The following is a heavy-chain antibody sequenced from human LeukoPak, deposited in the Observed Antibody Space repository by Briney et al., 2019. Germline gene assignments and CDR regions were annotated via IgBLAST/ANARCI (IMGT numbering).Heavy chain of an antibody. CDR1: GGSINNYY. CDR3: ARGGYYDGSGFSPRHNWFDP. Sequence: PSETLSLTCTVSGGSINNYYWTWSRQPPGKGLEWIGHIYYSGSTDYNPSLKSRVTLSVDTSKNQFSLKLSSVTAADTAVYYCARGGYYDGSGFSPRHNWFDPWGQGTLVTVSS. J-gene: IGHJ5*02. D-gene: IGHD3-22*01. V-gene: IGHV4-59*01. CDR2: IYYSGST.